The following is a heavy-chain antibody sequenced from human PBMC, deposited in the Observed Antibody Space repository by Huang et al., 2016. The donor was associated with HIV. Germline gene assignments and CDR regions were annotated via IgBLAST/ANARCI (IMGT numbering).Heavy chain of an antibody. CDR1: GDSINSTTFY. CDR2: IYYSGTT. Sequence: QESGPGLVGPSETLSLTCAVSGDSINSTTFYWGWIRRPPGKGREWIGSIYYSGTTYYNPALKRRARIAVDAAKNRIFLHLRSVTAADTGVYYCARTGVAVSDDPEYFQHWGQGALVT. D-gene: IGHD3-3*01. CDR3: ARTGVAVSDDPEYFQH. J-gene: IGHJ1*01. V-gene: IGHV4-39*02.